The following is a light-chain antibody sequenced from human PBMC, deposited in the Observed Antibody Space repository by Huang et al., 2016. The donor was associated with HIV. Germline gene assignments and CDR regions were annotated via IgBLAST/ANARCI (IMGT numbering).Light chain of an antibody. CDR2: WAS. J-gene: IGKJ2*01. CDR3: QQYYSIPYT. V-gene: IGKV4-1*01. Sequence: DIVMTQSPDSLAVSLGDRTTIKCKSSQSVLYNSGSKNDLAWYQQKPGQPPKLLIYWASTRESGVPDRFSGSGSGTDFTLTISILQAEDVAVYYCQQYYSIPYTFGQGTTLEIK. CDR1: QSVLYNSGSKND.